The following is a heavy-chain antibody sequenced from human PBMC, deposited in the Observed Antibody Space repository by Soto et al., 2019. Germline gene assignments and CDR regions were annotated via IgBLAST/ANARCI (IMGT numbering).Heavy chain of an antibody. J-gene: IGHJ4*02. CDR1: GYTFTGYY. V-gene: IGHV1-2*02. Sequence: ASVKVSCKASGYTFTGYYMHWVRQAPGQGLEWMGWINPNSGGTNYAQKFQGRVTTTRDTSISTAYMELSRLRSDDTAVYYCARARKRLVTIFGVAPPPIDYWGQGTLVTVSS. CDR2: INPNSGGT. D-gene: IGHD3-3*01. CDR3: ARARKRLVTIFGVAPPPIDY.